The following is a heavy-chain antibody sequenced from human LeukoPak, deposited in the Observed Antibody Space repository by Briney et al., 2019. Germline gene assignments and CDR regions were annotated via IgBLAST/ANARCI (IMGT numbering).Heavy chain of an antibody. CDR3: ARDRPNNYDSSGYFDY. Sequence: PGGSLRLSCAASGFTFSSYAMHWVRQAPGKGLEWGAVISYDGSNKYYADSVKGRFTISRDNSKNTLYLQMNSLRAEDTAVYYCARDRPNNYDSSGYFDYWGQGTLVTVSS. J-gene: IGHJ4*02. CDR2: ISYDGSNK. D-gene: IGHD3-22*01. CDR1: GFTFSSYA. V-gene: IGHV3-30*01.